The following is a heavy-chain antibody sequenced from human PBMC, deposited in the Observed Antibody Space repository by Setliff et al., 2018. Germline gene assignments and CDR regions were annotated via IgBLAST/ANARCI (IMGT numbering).Heavy chain of an antibody. CDR2: ISVYNGKT. Sequence: ASVKVSCKASGYTFTSYGFSWVCQAPGQGIEWMGWISVYNGKTKYAQKFQCRVTMTTDTSTRTAYMEVTSMRSDDTAVYYCARAPRYYYDNTGYRSFDFWGQGTLVTVSS. CDR1: GYTFTSYG. D-gene: IGHD3-22*01. V-gene: IGHV1-18*01. J-gene: IGHJ4*02. CDR3: ARAPRYYYDNTGYRSFDF.